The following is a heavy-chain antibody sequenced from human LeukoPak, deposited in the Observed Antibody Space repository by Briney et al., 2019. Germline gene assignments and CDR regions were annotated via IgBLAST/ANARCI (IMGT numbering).Heavy chain of an antibody. CDR2: ISGRGGST. CDR1: GFTFSSYA. V-gene: IGHV3-23*01. D-gene: IGHD6-19*01. J-gene: IGHJ6*02. Sequence: GGSLRLSCAASGFTFSSYAMSWVRQAPGKGLEWVSAISGRGGSTYYADSVKGRFTISRDNSKNTLYLQMNSLRAEDTAVYYCAKELRQWLALLAYYYYGMDVWGQGTTVTVSS. CDR3: AKELRQWLALLAYYYYGMDV.